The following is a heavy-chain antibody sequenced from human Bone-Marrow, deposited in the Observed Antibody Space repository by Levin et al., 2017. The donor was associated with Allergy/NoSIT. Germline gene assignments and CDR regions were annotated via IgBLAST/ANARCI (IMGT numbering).Heavy chain of an antibody. D-gene: IGHD2-21*02. Sequence: ESLKISCTVSGGSISGYYWTWIRQPAGKGLEWIGRIYTSGSTSYNPSLKSRVTMSLDTSKNQFSLKLTSVTAADTAVYFCARSDIVTDPLVRAFDIWGQGTMVTVSS. CDR1: GGSISGYY. CDR3: ARSDIVTDPLVRAFDI. J-gene: IGHJ3*02. V-gene: IGHV4-4*07. CDR2: IYTSGST.